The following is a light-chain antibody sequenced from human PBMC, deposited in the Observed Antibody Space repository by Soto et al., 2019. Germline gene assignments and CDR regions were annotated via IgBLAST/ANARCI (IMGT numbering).Light chain of an antibody. CDR2: DAS. CDR1: QSIKNW. Sequence: DIQMTQSPSTLSASVGDRVTITCRASQSIKNWLAWYQQKPGTAPKFLIYDASTLESGVPSRFSGSGSGTELTLTISSLQADDFATYFCQQYDDYPLTFGGGTKVEIK. V-gene: IGKV1-5*01. J-gene: IGKJ4*01. CDR3: QQYDDYPLT.